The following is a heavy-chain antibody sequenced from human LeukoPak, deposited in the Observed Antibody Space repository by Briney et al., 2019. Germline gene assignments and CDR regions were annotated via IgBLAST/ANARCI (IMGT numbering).Heavy chain of an antibody. CDR1: GGSFSGYY. CDR2: INHSGST. CDR3: ARRPSWYSYGGLTGNDY. V-gene: IGHV4-34*01. D-gene: IGHD5-18*01. J-gene: IGHJ4*02. Sequence: PSETLSLTCAVYGGSFSGYYWSWIRQPPGKGLEGIGEINHSGSTNYNPSLKSRVTISVDTSKNQFSLKLSSVTAADTAVYYCARRPSWYSYGGLTGNDYWGQGTLVTVSS.